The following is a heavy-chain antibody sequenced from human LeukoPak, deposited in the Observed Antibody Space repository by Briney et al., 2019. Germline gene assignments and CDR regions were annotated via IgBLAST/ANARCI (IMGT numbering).Heavy chain of an antibody. CDR1: GFTFGDYH. Sequence: GGSLRLSWAASGFTFGDYHMSWIRQAPGKGLEWISYISSSGTTIYHADSVKGRFTISRDNAKDSLYLQMNSLRADDAAIYYCARVISGTYGLDYWGQGTLVTVSS. V-gene: IGHV3-11*01. J-gene: IGHJ4*02. CDR3: ARVISGTYGLDY. D-gene: IGHD3-10*01. CDR2: ISSSGTTI.